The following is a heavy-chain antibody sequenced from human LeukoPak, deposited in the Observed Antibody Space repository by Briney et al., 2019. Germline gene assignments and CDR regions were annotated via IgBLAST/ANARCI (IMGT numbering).Heavy chain of an antibody. D-gene: IGHD3-3*01. V-gene: IGHV4-4*07. CDR2: IYTSGST. CDR1: GGSISSYY. CDR3: AGGPYYDFWSGYSHFDY. Sequence: SETLSLTCTVSGGSISSYYWSWIRQPAGKGLEWIGCIYTSGSTNYNPSLKSRVTMSVDTSKNQFSLKLSSVTAADTAVYYCAGGPYYDFWSGYSHFDYWGQGTLVTVSS. J-gene: IGHJ4*02.